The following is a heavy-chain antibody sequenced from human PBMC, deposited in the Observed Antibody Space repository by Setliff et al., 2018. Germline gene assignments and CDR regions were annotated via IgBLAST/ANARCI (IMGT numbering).Heavy chain of an antibody. Sequence: GGSLRLSCAASGFTVSSFSMHWVRQAPGKGLEWVSYISVSGSYIDYADSVKGRFTISRDNTKNSVYLQISSLTVEDTAVYYCASLFGGFDPWGQGTLVTVSS. J-gene: IGHJ5*02. CDR2: ISVSGSYI. CDR3: ASLFGGFDP. CDR1: GFTVSSFS. V-gene: IGHV3-21*04. D-gene: IGHD3-16*01.